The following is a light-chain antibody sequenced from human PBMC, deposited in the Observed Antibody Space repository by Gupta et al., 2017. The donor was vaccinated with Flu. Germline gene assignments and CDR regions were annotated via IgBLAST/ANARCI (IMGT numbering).Light chain of an antibody. J-gene: IGKJ1*01. V-gene: IGKV3D-15*01. Sequence: EVVMTQSPATLSVSPGERVTLSCRASHSVYSDLAWYQHKPGQAPRLLIYAASTRATGIPATFSGSGSGTEFTLTISNLQSEDSATYYCQQYSIWPPTWTFGQGTKVEV. CDR2: AAS. CDR1: HSVYSD. CDR3: QQYSIWPPTWT.